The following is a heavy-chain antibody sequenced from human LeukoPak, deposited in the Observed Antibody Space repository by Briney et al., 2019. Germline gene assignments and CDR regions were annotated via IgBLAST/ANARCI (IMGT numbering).Heavy chain of an antibody. V-gene: IGHV5-51*01. CDR1: GYSFTSYW. J-gene: IGHJ5*02. D-gene: IGHD6-13*01. CDR3: AIGQLVPGGPNSYNWFDP. CDR2: IYPGDSDT. Sequence: GVSLKISCKGSGYSFTSYWIGWVRQMPGKGLEWMGIIYPGDSDTRYSPSFQGQVTISADKSISTAYLQWSSLKASDTAMYYCAIGQLVPGGPNSYNWFDPWGQGTLVTVSS.